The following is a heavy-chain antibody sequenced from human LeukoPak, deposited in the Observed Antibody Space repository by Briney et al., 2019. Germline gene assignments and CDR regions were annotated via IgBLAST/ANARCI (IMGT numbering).Heavy chain of an antibody. CDR1: GGSISSYY. CDR2: IYSSGST. J-gene: IGHJ4*02. V-gene: IGHV4-4*07. D-gene: IGHD6-19*01. Sequence: PSETLSLTCTVSGGSISSYYWSWIRQPAGKGLEWIGRIYSSGSTNYDPSLKSRVTISVDTSKNQFSLKLSSVTAADTAVYYCARHAPVAAERNFDYWGQGTLVTVSS. CDR3: ARHAPVAAERNFDY.